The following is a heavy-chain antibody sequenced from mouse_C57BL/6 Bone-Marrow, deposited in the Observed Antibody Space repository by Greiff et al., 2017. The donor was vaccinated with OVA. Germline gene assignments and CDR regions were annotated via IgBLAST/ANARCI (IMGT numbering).Heavy chain of an antibody. CDR2: IDPSDSYT. D-gene: IGHD2-2*01. Sequence: VQLQQPGAELVMPGASVKLSCKASGYTFTSYWMHWVKQRPGQGLEWIGEIDPSDSYTNYNQKFKGKSTLTVDKSSSTAYMQLSSLTSEDSAVYYCARDGYDDFDYWGQGTTLTVSS. CDR3: ARDGYDDFDY. J-gene: IGHJ2*01. V-gene: IGHV1-69*01. CDR1: GYTFTSYW.